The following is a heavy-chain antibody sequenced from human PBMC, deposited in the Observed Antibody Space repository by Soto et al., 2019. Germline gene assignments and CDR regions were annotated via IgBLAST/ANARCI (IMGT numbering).Heavy chain of an antibody. Sequence: PGGSLRLSCAASGFTFSSYAMTWVRQAPGKGLEWVSTISAGDGSTYYADSVKGRFTISRDNSKNTLYLQMNSLRAEDTAVYYCAKVESGSGYYGDFQHWGQGTLVTVSS. D-gene: IGHD3-22*01. V-gene: IGHV3-23*01. CDR3: AKVESGSGYYGDFQH. CDR2: ISAGDGST. J-gene: IGHJ1*01. CDR1: GFTFSSYA.